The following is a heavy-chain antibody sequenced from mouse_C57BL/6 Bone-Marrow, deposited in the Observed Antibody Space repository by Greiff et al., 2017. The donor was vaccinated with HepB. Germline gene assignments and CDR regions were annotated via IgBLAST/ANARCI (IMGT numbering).Heavy chain of an antibody. V-gene: IGHV14-1*01. J-gene: IGHJ3*01. CDR2: IDPEDGDT. D-gene: IGHD2-5*01. CDR1: GFNIKDYY. Sequence: VQLKQSGAELVRPGASVKLSCTASGFNIKDYYMHWVKQRPEQGLEWIGRIDPEDGDTEYAPKFQGKATMTADTSSNTAYLQLSSLTSEDTAVYYCTRVYYSNYVWFAYWGQGTLVTVSA. CDR3: TRVYYSNYVWFAY.